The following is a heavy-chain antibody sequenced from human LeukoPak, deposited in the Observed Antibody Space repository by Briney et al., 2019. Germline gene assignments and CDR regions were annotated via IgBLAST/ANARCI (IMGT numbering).Heavy chain of an antibody. V-gene: IGHV3-30*18. J-gene: IGHJ4*02. CDR3: AKDEGPITMVRGVIISPYFDY. CDR2: ISHDGSNK. D-gene: IGHD3-10*01. CDR1: GFTFSSYG. Sequence: GGSLRLSCAASGFTFSSYGMHWVRQAPGKGLEWVAVISHDGSNKYYADSVKGRFTISRDNSKNTLYLQMNSLRAEDTAVYYCAKDEGPITMVRGVIISPYFDYWGQGTLVTVSS.